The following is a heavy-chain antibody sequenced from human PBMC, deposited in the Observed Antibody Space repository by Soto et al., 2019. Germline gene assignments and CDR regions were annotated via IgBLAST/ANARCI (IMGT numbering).Heavy chain of an antibody. D-gene: IGHD3-22*01. V-gene: IGHV4-61*01. CDR2: IYYSGST. Sequence: ETLALTGSISGGSITSSSYYWGWIRQPPGKGLEWIGYIYYSGSTNYNPSLKSRVTISVDTSKNQFSLKLSSVTAADTAVYYCARDGIYDSSGYYINWFDPWGQGTLVTVSS. J-gene: IGHJ5*02. CDR3: ARDGIYDSSGYYINWFDP. CDR1: GGSITSSSYY.